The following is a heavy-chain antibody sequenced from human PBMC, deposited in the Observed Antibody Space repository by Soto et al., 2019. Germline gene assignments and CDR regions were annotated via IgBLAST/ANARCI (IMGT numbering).Heavy chain of an antibody. CDR1: ASTFSTYT. CDR3: ARDGVARPTSGLYDY. J-gene: IGHJ4*02. Sequence: SVTVSCKASASTFSTYTITWVRQAPGQGLEWMGRIIPILVIANYAQKFQGRVTITAEKSTSTAYMERSSLRSEDTAVYYCARDGVARPTSGLYDYWGQGTLVTVSS. D-gene: IGHD6-6*01. V-gene: IGHV1-69*04. CDR2: IIPILVIA.